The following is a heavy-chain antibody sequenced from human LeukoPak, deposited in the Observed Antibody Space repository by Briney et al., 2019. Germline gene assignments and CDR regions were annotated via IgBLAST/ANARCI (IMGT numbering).Heavy chain of an antibody. J-gene: IGHJ4*02. CDR3: ARGTMVYPLDY. CDR2: INPSGGST. CDR1: GYTFTSYY. V-gene: IGHV1-46*01. D-gene: IGHD2-8*01. Sequence: GASVKVSCKASGYTFTSYYMHWARQAPGQGLEWMGIINPSGGSTSYAQKFQGRVTITRNTSISTAYMELSSLRSEDTAVYYCARGTMVYPLDYWGQGTLVIVSS.